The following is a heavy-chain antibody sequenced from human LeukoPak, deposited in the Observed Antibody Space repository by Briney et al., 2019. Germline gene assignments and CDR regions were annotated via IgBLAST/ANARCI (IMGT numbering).Heavy chain of an antibody. Sequence: PSQTLSLTCTVSGGSISSGSYYWSWIRQPAGKGLEWIGRIYTSGSTNYNPSLKSRVTISVDTSKNQFSLKLSSVTAADTAVYYCARTMVRATGYYYYYYMDVWGKGTTVTISS. CDR2: IYTSGST. D-gene: IGHD3-10*01. J-gene: IGHJ6*03. CDR3: ARTMVRATGYYYYYYMDV. V-gene: IGHV4-61*02. CDR1: GGSISSGSYY.